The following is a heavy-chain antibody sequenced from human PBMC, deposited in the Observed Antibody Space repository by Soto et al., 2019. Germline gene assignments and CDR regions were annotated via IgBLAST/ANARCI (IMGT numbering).Heavy chain of an antibody. D-gene: IGHD5-12*01. J-gene: IGHJ6*02. CDR1: GYTFSDYY. CDR3: AGCSLIGCDYYYGMDV. V-gene: IGHV1-2*02. Sequence: GASVKVSCKASGYTFSDYYLNWLRQAPGQGLEWMGWINPNSGGTDYAQNFQGRVTLTRDTSISTAYMELSRLRSDDTAVYYCAGCSLIGCDYYYGMDVWGQGTTVTVSS. CDR2: INPNSGGT.